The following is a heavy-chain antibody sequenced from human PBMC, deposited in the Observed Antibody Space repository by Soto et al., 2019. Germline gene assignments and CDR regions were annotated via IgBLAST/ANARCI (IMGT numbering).Heavy chain of an antibody. V-gene: IGHV1-3*01. J-gene: IGHJ4*02. D-gene: IGHD3-22*01. CDR2: INAGNGNT. CDR3: ARDRGRYYYDSSGYQEFDY. Sequence: QVQLVQSGAEVKKPGASVKVSCKSSGYTFTSYAMHWVRQSPGQRLEWMGWINAGNGNTKYSQKLQGIVTITSDTSASTAYMELSSLRSEDTAVYYCARDRGRYYYDSSGYQEFDYWGQRTLVTVSS. CDR1: GYTFTSYA.